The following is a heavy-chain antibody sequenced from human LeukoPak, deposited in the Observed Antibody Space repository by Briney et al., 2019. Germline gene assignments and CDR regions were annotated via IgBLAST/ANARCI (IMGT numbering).Heavy chain of an antibody. CDR2: IYTSGST. V-gene: IGHV4-61*02. Sequence: PSETLSLTCTVSGGSISSDIYYWSWIRQPAGKGLEWTGRIYTSGSTNYNPSLKSRVTISVDTSKNQFSLKLSSVTAADTAVYYCARGLRYSSSWYGTDALGYWGQGTLVTVSS. CDR1: GGSISSDIYY. J-gene: IGHJ4*02. D-gene: IGHD6-13*01. CDR3: ARGLRYSSSWYGTDALGY.